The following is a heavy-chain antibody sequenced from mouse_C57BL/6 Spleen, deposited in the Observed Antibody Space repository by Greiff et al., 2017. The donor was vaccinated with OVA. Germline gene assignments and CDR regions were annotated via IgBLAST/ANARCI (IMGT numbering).Heavy chain of an antibody. CDR3: ARSSPWFAY. J-gene: IGHJ3*01. V-gene: IGHV1-26*01. CDR1: GYTFTDYY. CDR2: INPNNGGT. Sequence: EVQLQQSGPELVKPGASVKISCKASGYTFTDYYMNWVKQSHGKSLEWIGDINPNNGGTSYNQKFKGKATLTVDKSYSTAYMELRSLTSEDSAVYYCARSSPWFAYWGQGTLVTVSA.